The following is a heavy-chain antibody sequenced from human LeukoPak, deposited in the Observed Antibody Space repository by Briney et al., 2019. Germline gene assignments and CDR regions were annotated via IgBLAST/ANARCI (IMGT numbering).Heavy chain of an antibody. J-gene: IGHJ4*02. CDR1: GYTFTAYY. D-gene: IGHD5-24*01. Sequence: ASVKVSCKASGYTFTAYYMHWVRQAPGQGLEWMGWINANSGGINYAQKFQGRVTMTRDTSITTAYMEVSGLRSGDTAVYFCARGEIDGPDFDQWGQGTLVTVSS. V-gene: IGHV1-2*02. CDR2: INANSGGI. CDR3: ARGEIDGPDFDQ.